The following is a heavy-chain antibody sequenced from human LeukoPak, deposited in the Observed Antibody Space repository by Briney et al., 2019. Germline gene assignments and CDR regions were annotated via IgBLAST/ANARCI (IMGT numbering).Heavy chain of an antibody. CDR2: INWNGGST. CDR1: GFTFDDYG. Sequence: PGGSLRLSCAASGFTFDDYGMSWVRQAPGKGLEWVSGINWNGGSTGYADCVKGRFTISRDNAKNSLYLQMNSLRAEDTALYYCARDRYSSSSFDYWGQGTLVTVSS. CDR3: ARDRYSSSSFDY. J-gene: IGHJ4*02. V-gene: IGHV3-20*04. D-gene: IGHD6-6*01.